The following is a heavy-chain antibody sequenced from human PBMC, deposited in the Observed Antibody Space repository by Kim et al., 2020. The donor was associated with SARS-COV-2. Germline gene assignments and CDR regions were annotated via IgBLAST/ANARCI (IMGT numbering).Heavy chain of an antibody. CDR1: GVSIKATAHY. J-gene: IGHJ5*02. V-gene: IGHV4-39*01. Sequence: SETLSLTCIVSGVSIKATAHYWAWLRQSPGKGLEHIGSIYYSGSTYYNPSTESRGRLSVDTAKNEFSLRMTSLTAADTAFYWCAGHMSLRLRDNWFDPWSAGPLVTVSA. CDR3: AGHMSLRLRDNWFDP. D-gene: IGHD2-15*01. CDR2: IYYSGST.